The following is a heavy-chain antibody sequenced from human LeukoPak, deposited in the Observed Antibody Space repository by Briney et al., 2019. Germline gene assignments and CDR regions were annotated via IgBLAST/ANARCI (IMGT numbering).Heavy chain of an antibody. CDR1: GFTFSSYA. CDR2: ISGSGGST. J-gene: IGHJ4*02. D-gene: IGHD5-12*01. V-gene: IGHV3-23*01. Sequence: GGSLRLSCAASGFTFSSYAMSWVRQAPGKGLEWVSAISGSGGSTYYADSVKGRFTISRDNSKNTLYLQMNSLRVEDTAVYYCAKDLKPDSGYDVDHWGQGTLVTVSS. CDR3: AKDLKPDSGYDVDH.